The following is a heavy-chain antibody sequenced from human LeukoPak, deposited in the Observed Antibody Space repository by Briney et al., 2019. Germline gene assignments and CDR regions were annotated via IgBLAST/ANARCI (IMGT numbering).Heavy chain of an antibody. CDR3: ARTSSSWPRYAFDI. CDR1: GFTFSSYS. J-gene: IGHJ3*02. Sequence: GGSLRLSCAASGFTFSSYSMKWVRQAPGKGLEWVSYISSSSTTIYYADSVKGRFTISRDNAKNSLYLQMNSLRAEDTAVYYCARTSSSWPRYAFDIWGQGTMVTVSS. V-gene: IGHV3-48*04. D-gene: IGHD6-13*01. CDR2: ISSSSTTI.